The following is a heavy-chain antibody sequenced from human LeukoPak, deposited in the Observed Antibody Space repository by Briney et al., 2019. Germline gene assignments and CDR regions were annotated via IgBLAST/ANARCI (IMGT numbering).Heavy chain of an antibody. Sequence: PSQTLSLTCAVSGGSISSGGYSWSWIRQPPGKGLEWIGYIYHSGSTYYNPSLKSRVTISVDRSKNQFSLKLSSVTAADTAVYYCTKGGKGAFDIWGQGTMVTVSS. CDR2: IYHSGST. D-gene: IGHD4-23*01. V-gene: IGHV4-30-2*01. J-gene: IGHJ3*02. CDR3: TKGGKGAFDI. CDR1: GGSISSGGYS.